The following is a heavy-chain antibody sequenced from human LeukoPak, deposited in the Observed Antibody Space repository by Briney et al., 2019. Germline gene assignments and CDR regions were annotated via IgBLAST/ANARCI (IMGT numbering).Heavy chain of an antibody. V-gene: IGHV5-51*01. Sequence: KPGESLKISCKGSGYSFTSYWIGWVRQMPGKGLEWMGIIYPGDSDTRYSPSFQGQVTISADKSISTAYLQWSSLKATDTAMYYCARHPLAVAGTGLGGFYYYYYMDVWGKGTTVTVSS. CDR1: GYSFTSYW. CDR3: ARHPLAVAGTGLGGFYYYYYMDV. D-gene: IGHD6-19*01. J-gene: IGHJ6*03. CDR2: IYPGDSDT.